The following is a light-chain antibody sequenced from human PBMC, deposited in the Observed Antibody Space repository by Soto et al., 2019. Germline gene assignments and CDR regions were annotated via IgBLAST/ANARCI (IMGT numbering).Light chain of an antibody. CDR2: GAS. CDR1: QSVSSSF. Sequence: EIVLAQSPGTLSLSPGESATLSCRASQSVSSSFLAWYQQKAGQAPRLLIYGASRRATGIPDRFSGSGSGTDFTLTISRLEPEEFAVYYCQHYGGSFIFGPGTKVDIK. J-gene: IGKJ3*01. CDR3: QHYGGSFI. V-gene: IGKV3-20*01.